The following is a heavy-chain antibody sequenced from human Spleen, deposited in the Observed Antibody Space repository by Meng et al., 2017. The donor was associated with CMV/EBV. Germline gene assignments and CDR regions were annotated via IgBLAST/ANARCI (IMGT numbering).Heavy chain of an antibody. CDR3: ARGRGYGSGSVGNY. CDR1: GFTFSRYG. Sequence: GESLKISCVVSGFTFSRYGMIWVRQAPGKGLVWVSSITSSGASVYYADSAKGRFTISRDDARNSLSLQMNSLRVEDTAVYYCARGRGYGSGSVGNYWGQGTLVTVSS. V-gene: IGHV3-21*01. CDR2: ITSSGASV. D-gene: IGHD3-10*01. J-gene: IGHJ4*02.